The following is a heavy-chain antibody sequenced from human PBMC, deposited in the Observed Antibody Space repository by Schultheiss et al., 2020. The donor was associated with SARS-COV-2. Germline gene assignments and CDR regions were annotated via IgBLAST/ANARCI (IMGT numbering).Heavy chain of an antibody. CDR2: IYYSGST. Sequence: SETLSLTCAVYGGSFSGYYWSWIRQPPGKGLEWIGYIYYSGSTNYNPSLKSRVTISVDTSKNQFSLKLSSVTAADTAVYYCARAGGKTVPALFDYWGQGTLVTVSS. CDR1: GGSFSGYY. V-gene: IGHV4-59*01. CDR3: ARAGGKTVPALFDY. J-gene: IGHJ4*02. D-gene: IGHD3-16*01.